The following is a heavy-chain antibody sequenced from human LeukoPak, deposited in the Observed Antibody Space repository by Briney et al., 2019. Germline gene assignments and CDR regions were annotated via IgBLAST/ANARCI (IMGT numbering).Heavy chain of an antibody. J-gene: IGHJ6*02. CDR3: ARDFTIFGVVTNYYGMDV. V-gene: IGHV1-18*01. CDR2: ISAYNGNT. Sequence: ASVKVSCKASGYTFTSYGISWVRQAPGQGLEWMGWISAYNGNTNYAQKLQGRVTMTTDTSTSTAYMELRSLRSDDTAVYYRARDFTIFGVVTNYYGMDVWGQGTTVTVSS. CDR1: GYTFTSYG. D-gene: IGHD3-3*01.